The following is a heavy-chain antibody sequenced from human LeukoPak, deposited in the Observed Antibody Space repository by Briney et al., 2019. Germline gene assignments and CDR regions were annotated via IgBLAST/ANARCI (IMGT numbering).Heavy chain of an antibody. V-gene: IGHV3-74*01. Sequence: GGSLRLSCAASGFTFNNYWMHWVRQAPGTGLVWVSRINNDGSTTNYADSVKGRFAISRDNAKNSLYLQMNSLRAEDTAVYYCARDPLAAWGYFDYWGQGTLVTVSS. J-gene: IGHJ4*02. CDR1: GFTFNNYW. CDR3: ARDPLAAWGYFDY. CDR2: INNDGSTT. D-gene: IGHD6-25*01.